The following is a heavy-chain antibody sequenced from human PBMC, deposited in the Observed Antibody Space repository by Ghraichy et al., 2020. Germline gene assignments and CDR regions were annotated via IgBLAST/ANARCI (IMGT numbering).Heavy chain of an antibody. J-gene: IGHJ5*02. V-gene: IGHV3-48*02. Sequence: GGSLRLSCAASGFTFSSYSMNWVRQAPGKGLEWVSYISSSSSTIYYADSVKGRFTISRDNAKNSLYLQMNSLRDEDTAVYYCARAKTMVRGVTKGLWFDPWGQGTLVTVSS. D-gene: IGHD3-10*01. CDR1: GFTFSSYS. CDR3: ARAKTMVRGVTKGLWFDP. CDR2: ISSSSSTI.